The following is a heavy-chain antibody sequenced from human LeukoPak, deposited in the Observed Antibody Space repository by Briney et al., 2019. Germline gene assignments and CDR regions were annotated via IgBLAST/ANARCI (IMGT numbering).Heavy chain of an antibody. V-gene: IGHV1-69*04. CDR3: ARGYCSGGSCSRATSGFDY. Sequence: SVKVSCKASGGTFSSYAISWVRQAPGQGLEWMGRIIPILGIANYAQKFQGRVTITADKSTSTAYMELSSLRSEDTAVYYCARGYCSGGSCSRATSGFDYWGQGTLVTVSS. CDR1: GGTFSSYA. J-gene: IGHJ4*02. D-gene: IGHD2-15*01. CDR2: IIPILGIA.